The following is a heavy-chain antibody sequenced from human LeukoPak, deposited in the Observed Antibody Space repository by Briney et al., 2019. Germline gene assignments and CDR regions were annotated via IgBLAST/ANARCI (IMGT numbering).Heavy chain of an antibody. V-gene: IGHV3-20*04. J-gene: IGHJ5*02. CDR3: ARDVTHSKKQQLVRGLYWFDP. D-gene: IGHD6-13*01. Sequence: PGGSLRLSCAASGFTFEDYGMSWVHQAPGKGLEWVSGMNWNGGCKGYADSVKGRLTIPRDNAKNSLYLQMNSLRAEDTALYYCARDVTHSKKQQLVRGLYWFDPWGQGTLVTVSS. CDR1: GFTFEDYG. CDR2: MNWNGGCK.